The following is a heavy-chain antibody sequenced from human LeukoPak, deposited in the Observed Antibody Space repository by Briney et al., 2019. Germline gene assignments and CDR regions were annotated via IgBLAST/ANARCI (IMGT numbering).Heavy chain of an antibody. Sequence: SGGSLRLSCAASGFTFSSYAMSWVRQAPGKGLEWVSGISGSGGSTYYADSVKGRFTISRDSSKNTLYLQMNSLRAEDTAVYYCARGWHHGMDVWGQGTTVTVSS. CDR2: ISGSGGST. CDR1: GFTFSSYA. J-gene: IGHJ6*02. CDR3: ARGWHHGMDV. V-gene: IGHV3-23*01. D-gene: IGHD2-15*01.